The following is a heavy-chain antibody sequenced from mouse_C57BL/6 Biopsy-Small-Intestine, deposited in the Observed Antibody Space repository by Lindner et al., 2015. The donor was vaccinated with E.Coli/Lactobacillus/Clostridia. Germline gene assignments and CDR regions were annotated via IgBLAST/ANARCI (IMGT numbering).Heavy chain of an antibody. CDR2: IRSKSNNYAT. CDR1: GFSFNTYA. D-gene: IGHD2-3*01. J-gene: IGHJ4*01. Sequence: VQLQESGGGLVQPKGSLKLSCAASGFSFNTYAMNWVRQAPGKSLEWVARIRSKSNNYATYYADSVKDRFTISRDDSESMLYLQMNNLKTEDTAMYYCVRHSVGDGLYAMDYWGQGTSVTVSS. V-gene: IGHV10-1*01. CDR3: VRHSVGDGLYAMDY.